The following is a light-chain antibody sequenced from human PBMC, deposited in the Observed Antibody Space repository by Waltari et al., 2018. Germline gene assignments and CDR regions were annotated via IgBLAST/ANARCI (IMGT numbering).Light chain of an antibody. CDR3: QQYKTFPPWT. CDR1: QGISSF. Sequence: DIQLTQSPSFLSASVGDSVTITCRASQGISSFLAWYQQRPGKAPKLLIFSASTLFRGVPSRFSAHGSGTEFTLTITSLQPEDFATYYCQQYKTFPPWTFGQGTKVEIK. J-gene: IGKJ1*01. V-gene: IGKV1-9*01. CDR2: SAS.